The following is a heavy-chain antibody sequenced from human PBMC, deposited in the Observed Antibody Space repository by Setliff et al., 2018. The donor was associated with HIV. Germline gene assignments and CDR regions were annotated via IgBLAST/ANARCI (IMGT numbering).Heavy chain of an antibody. D-gene: IGHD2-15*01. J-gene: IGHJ6*03. CDR3: ARSQGIGNYHMDV. V-gene: IGHV3-21*01. Sequence: GGSLRLSCAASGFTFSTSCMHWARRAPGKGLEWISSISYRSSYIYYSGSVKGRFTISRDDAENSLFLQLDSLRDEDTAVYYCARSQGIGNYHMDVWGTGTTVTVSS. CDR1: GFTFSTSC. CDR2: ISYRSSYI.